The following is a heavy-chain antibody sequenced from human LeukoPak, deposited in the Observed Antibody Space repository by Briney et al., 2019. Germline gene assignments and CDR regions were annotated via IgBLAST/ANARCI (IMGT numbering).Heavy chain of an antibody. CDR1: GGSISSSSYY. V-gene: IGHV4-39*07. J-gene: IGHJ5*02. CDR2: IYYSGST. Sequence: SETLSLTCTVSGGSISSSSYYWGWIRQPPGKGLEWIGSIYYSGSTYYNPSLKSRVTISVDTSKNQFSLKLSSVTAADTAVYYCARDRLDYGSGNWFDPWGQGTLVTVSS. CDR3: ARDRLDYGSGNWFDP. D-gene: IGHD3-10*01.